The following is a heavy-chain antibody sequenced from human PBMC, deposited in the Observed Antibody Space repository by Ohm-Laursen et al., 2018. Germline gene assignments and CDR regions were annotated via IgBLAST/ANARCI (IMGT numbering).Heavy chain of an antibody. V-gene: IGHV3-30*03. Sequence: SLRLSCTASGFTFSSYAMSWVRQAPGKGLEWVAVISYDGSNKYYADSVKGRFTISRDNSKNTLYLQMNSLRAEDTAVYYCASKDGPPGAFDIWGQGTMVTVSS. D-gene: IGHD5-24*01. CDR3: ASKDGPPGAFDI. J-gene: IGHJ3*02. CDR1: GFTFSSYA. CDR2: ISYDGSNK.